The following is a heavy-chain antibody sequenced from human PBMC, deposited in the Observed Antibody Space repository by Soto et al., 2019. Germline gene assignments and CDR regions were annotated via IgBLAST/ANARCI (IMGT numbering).Heavy chain of an antibody. CDR1: GFNVSYNY. D-gene: IGHD6-19*01. Sequence: EVQLVETGGGLVQPGGSLRLSCAASGFNVSYNYISWVRQPPGQGLEWVSVIFYGGTTYYAESVKGRFTISRDNSKNMVYLKMNSLRVEDTAVYYCGSIAVAEGFDRWGEGTLVSVSS. CDR2: IFYGGTT. J-gene: IGHJ5*02. CDR3: GSIAVAEGFDR. V-gene: IGHV3-53*02.